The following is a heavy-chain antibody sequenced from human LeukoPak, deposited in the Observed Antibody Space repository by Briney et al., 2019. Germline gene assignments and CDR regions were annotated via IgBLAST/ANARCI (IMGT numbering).Heavy chain of an antibody. D-gene: IGHD3-22*01. CDR1: GFTFRSYS. CDR3: ARDDDSSGYYYGGDY. V-gene: IGHV3-21*01. J-gene: IGHJ4*02. Sequence: PGGSLRLSCSASGFTFRSYSLNWVRQAPGKGLGWVSSISSSSSYIYYADSVKGRFTISRDNAKNSLYLQMNSLRAEDTAVYYCARDDDSSGYYYGGDYWGQGTLVTVSS. CDR2: ISSSSSYI.